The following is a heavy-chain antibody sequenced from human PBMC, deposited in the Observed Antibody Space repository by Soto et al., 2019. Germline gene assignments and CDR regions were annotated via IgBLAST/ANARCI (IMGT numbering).Heavy chain of an antibody. CDR2: ISSSSSYI. V-gene: IGHV3-21*04. J-gene: IGHJ4*02. CDR3: AKTVSIAVVAAPNFDS. CDR1: GFTFSSYS. D-gene: IGHD2-15*01. Sequence: GGSLRLSCAASGFTFSSYSMNWVRQAPGKGLEWVSSISSSSSYIYYADSVKGRFTIPRDNSENTLYLQMNSLRGEDTAVYYCAKTVSIAVVAAPNFDSWGQGTLVTVSS.